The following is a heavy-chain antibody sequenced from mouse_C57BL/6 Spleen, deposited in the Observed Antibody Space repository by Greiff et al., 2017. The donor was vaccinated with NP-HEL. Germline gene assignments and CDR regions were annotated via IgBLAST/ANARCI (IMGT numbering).Heavy chain of an antibody. CDR2: IDPSSGGT. CDR3: ARDGNYGGYFDD. CDR1: GYTFTSYW. Sequence: QVQLQQPGAELVKPGASVKLSCKASGYTFTSYWMHWVKQRPGRGLEWIGRIDPSSGGTKYNEKFKSKATLTVDKPSSTAYMQLSSLTSEDSAVYYCARDGNYGGYFDDWGQGTTLTVSS. V-gene: IGHV1-72*01. D-gene: IGHD2-1*01. J-gene: IGHJ2*01.